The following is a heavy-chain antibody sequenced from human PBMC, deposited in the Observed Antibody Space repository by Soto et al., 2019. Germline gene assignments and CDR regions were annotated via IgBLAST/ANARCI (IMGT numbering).Heavy chain of an antibody. D-gene: IGHD2-15*01. Sequence: SVKVSCKASGGTFSSYTISWVRQAPGQGLEWMGRIIPILGIANYAQKFQGRVTITADKSTSTAYMELSSLRSEDTAVYYCARAVVVVVAATRRYNWFDPWGQGTLVTVSS. CDR1: GGTFSSYT. V-gene: IGHV1-69*02. CDR2: IIPILGIA. J-gene: IGHJ5*02. CDR3: ARAVVVVVAATRRYNWFDP.